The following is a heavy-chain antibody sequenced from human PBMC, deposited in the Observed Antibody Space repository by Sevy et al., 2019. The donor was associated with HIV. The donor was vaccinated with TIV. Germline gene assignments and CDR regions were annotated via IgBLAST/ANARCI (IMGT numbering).Heavy chain of an antibody. CDR2: ISSSSSYI. CDR1: GFTVSSNY. V-gene: IGHV3-21*01. Sequence: GGSLRLSCAASGFTVSSNYMSWVRQAPGKGLEWVSSISSSSSYIYYADSVKGRFTISRDNAKNSLYLQMNSLRAEDTAVYYCARETMVRGVITTPDAFDIWGQGTMVTVSS. J-gene: IGHJ3*02. D-gene: IGHD3-10*01. CDR3: ARETMVRGVITTPDAFDI.